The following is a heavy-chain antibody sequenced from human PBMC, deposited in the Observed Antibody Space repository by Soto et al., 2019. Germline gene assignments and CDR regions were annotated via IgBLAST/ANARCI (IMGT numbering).Heavy chain of an antibody. CDR3: ASHVDARTFGD. Sequence: QLQLQESGPGLVKPSETLSLTCTVSGGSISSSSFYWGWIRQSPGKGLEWIGSIYFGGNTYYNPSLKSRVPTSVDTSKDQSPLPLTSVTAEDTAVHLCASHVDARTFGDWGQGTLDTVSS. V-gene: IGHV4-39*01. CDR1: GGSISSSSFY. J-gene: IGHJ4*02. CDR2: IYFGGNT.